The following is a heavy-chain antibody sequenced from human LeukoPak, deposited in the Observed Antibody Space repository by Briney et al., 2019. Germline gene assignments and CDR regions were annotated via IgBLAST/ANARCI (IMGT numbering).Heavy chain of an antibody. V-gene: IGHV3-74*01. CDR3: ARAREWLATGFDY. D-gene: IGHD6-19*01. Sequence: GGSLRLSCAASGFTFSYYWMHWVRQAPGKGLVWVSRINSDGSSASYADSVKGRFTISRDNSKNTLYLQMNSLRAEDTAVYYCARAREWLATGFDYWGQGTLVTVSS. CDR2: INSDGSSA. CDR1: GFTFSYYW. J-gene: IGHJ4*02.